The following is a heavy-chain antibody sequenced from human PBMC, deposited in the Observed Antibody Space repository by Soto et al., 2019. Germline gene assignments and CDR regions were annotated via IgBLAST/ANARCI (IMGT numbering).Heavy chain of an antibody. J-gene: IGHJ6*02. D-gene: IGHD6-19*01. CDR2: ITGNGGST. V-gene: IGHV3-23*01. CDR3: AKDQFSSGWYNDYYYGLDV. CDR1: GFSFRNYA. Sequence: GGSLRLSCAASGFSFRNYAMTWVRQAPGKGLEWVSAITGNGGSTYYADPADGRFTISRDNSRNTVYLQMNSLRAEDTAVYYCAKDQFSSGWYNDYYYGLDVWGQGTTVTVSS.